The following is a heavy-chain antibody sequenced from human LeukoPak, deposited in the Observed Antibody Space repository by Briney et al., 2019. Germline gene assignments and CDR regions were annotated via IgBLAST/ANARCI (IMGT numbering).Heavy chain of an antibody. V-gene: IGHV1-8*03. D-gene: IGHD3-10*01. CDR3: GLWPYDYYYMDV. Sequence: ASVKVSCKASGYTFTSYDINWVRQATGQGLEWMGWMNPNSGNTGYAQKFQGRVTITRNTSISTAYMELSSLRSEDTAVYYCGLWPYDYYYMDVWGKGTTVTVSS. CDR2: MNPNSGNT. CDR1: GYTFTSYD. J-gene: IGHJ6*03.